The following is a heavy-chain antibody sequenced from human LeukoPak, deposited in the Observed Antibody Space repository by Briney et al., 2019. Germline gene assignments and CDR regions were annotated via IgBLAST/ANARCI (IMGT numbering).Heavy chain of an antibody. CDR2: INHSGST. V-gene: IGHV4-34*01. J-gene: IGHJ4*02. Sequence: SETLSLTCAVYGGSFSGYYWSWIRQPPGKGLEWIGEINHSGSTYYNPSLKSRVTISVDTSKNQFSLKLSSVTAADTAVYYCARVPLANPTYYFDYWGQGTLVTVSS. CDR3: ARVPLANPTYYFDY. CDR1: GGSFSGYY.